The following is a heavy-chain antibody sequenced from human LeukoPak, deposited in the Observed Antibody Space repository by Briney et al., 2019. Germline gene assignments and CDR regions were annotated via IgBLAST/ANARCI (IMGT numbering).Heavy chain of an antibody. D-gene: IGHD6-13*01. J-gene: IGHJ5*02. V-gene: IGHV1-69*05. CDR3: ARVRGSSWYRAEGWFDP. CDR2: IIPIFGTA. CDR1: GGTFSSYA. Sequence: SVKVSCKASGGTFSSYAISWVRQAPGQGLEWMGRIIPIFGTANYAQKSQGRVTITTDESTSTAYMDLSSLRSEDTAVYYCARVRGSSWYRAEGWFDPWGQGTLVTVSS.